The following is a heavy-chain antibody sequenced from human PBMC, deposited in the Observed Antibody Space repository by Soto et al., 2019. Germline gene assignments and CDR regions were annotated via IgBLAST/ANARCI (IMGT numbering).Heavy chain of an antibody. Sequence: SETMSPTCTLSGGSISSGGYYWSWIRQHPGKGLEWIGYIYYSGSTYYNSSPKSRVTISVDTSKNQFSLKLSSVTAADTAVYYCVLCRGSGFNWIDLWGQGTLVTVSS. D-gene: IGHD3-10*01. J-gene: IGHJ5*02. CDR2: IYYSGST. CDR3: VLCRGSGFNWIDL. CDR1: GGSISSGGYY. V-gene: IGHV4-31*03.